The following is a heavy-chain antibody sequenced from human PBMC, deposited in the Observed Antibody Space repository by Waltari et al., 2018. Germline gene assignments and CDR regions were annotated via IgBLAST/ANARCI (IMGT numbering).Heavy chain of an antibody. CDR1: GDSVSSNSAA. Sequence: QVQLQQSGPGLVKPSQTLSLTCAISGDSVSSNSAAWNWIRQSPSGGLEWLGRTYYRSKCDTDYAVSVKIRITINPDTSKNQLSLQLNSVTPEDTAVYYCARGNTLGIDPWGQGTLVTVSS. CDR2: TYYRSKCDT. J-gene: IGHJ5*02. V-gene: IGHV6-1*01. D-gene: IGHD1-26*01. CDR3: ARGNTLGIDP.